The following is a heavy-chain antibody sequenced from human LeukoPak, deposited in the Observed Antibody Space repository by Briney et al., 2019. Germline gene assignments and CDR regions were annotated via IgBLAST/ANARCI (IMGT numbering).Heavy chain of an antibody. CDR2: ISGSGGST. CDR1: GFTFSSYA. J-gene: IGHJ4*02. CDR3: ARAQSNTYYDILTGYYHEY. Sequence: PGGSLRLSCAASGFTFSSYAVTWVRQTPGKGLEWVSVISGSGGSTHYADSVKGRFTISRDNSKNTLYLQMNSLRAEDTARYYCARAQSNTYYDILTGYYHEYWGQGTLVTVSS. D-gene: IGHD3-9*01. V-gene: IGHV3-23*01.